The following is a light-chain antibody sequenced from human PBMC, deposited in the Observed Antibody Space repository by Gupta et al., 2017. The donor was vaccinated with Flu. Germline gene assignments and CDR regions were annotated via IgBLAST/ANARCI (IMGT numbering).Light chain of an antibody. J-gene: IGKJ4*01. CDR2: WAS. CDR3: QQYYTTPLT. Sequence: DIVMTQSPDALAVSLGERATINCKASQSVFYRSTNKNYLAWYQKRPGRPPKLLIYWASTRESGVPDRFSGSGSGTNFSLTISSLQAEDVAVYYCQQYYTTPLTFAGGTKVEIK. V-gene: IGKV4-1*01. CDR1: QSVFYRSTNKNY.